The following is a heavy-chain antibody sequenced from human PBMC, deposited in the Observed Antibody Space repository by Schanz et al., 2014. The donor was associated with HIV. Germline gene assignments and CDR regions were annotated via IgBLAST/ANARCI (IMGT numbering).Heavy chain of an antibody. Sequence: EVQLLDSGGGLVQPGGSLRLSCVASGFTFNNYAMTWVRQAPGKGLEWVSSISESGGRSYYADSVNGRFTISRDNSKNTLYLQMTTLRTEDTAVYYCAKMARSVAANTNFDYWGQGTLVTVSS. V-gene: IGHV3-23*01. CDR2: ISESGGRS. J-gene: IGHJ4*02. CDR1: GFTFNNYA. CDR3: AKMARSVAANTNFDY. D-gene: IGHD6-19*01.